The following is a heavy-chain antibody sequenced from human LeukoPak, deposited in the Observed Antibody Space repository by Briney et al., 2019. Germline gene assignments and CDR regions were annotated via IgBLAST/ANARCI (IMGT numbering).Heavy chain of an antibody. CDR1: GYTFTSYY. Sequence: ASVKVSCKASGYTFTSYYMHCVRQAPGQGLEWMGIINPSGGSTSYAQKFQGRVTMTRDTSTSTVYMELSSLRSEDTAVYYCARLRYCGVSPRCAIRVDFDYWGQGTLVTVSS. V-gene: IGHV1-46*01. D-gene: IGHD2-21*01. CDR3: ARLRYCGVSPRCAIRVDFDY. J-gene: IGHJ4*02. CDR2: INPSGGST.